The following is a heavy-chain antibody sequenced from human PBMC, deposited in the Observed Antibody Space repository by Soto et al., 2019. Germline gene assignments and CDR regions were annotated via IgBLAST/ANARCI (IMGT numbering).Heavy chain of an antibody. CDR1: GGSISSSSYY. D-gene: IGHD2-15*01. V-gene: IGHV4-39*01. CDR3: ARYCSGGSCYRGVDY. CDR2: IYYSGST. Sequence: PSETLSLTCTVSGGSISSSSYYWGWIRQPPGKGLEWIGIIYYSGSTYYNPSLKSRVTISVDTSKNQFSLKLSSVTAADTAVYYCARYCSGGSCYRGVDYWGQGTLVTVSS. J-gene: IGHJ4*02.